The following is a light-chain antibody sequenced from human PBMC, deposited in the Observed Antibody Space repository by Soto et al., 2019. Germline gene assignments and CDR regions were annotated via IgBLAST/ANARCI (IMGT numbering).Light chain of an antibody. J-gene: IGLJ1*01. V-gene: IGLV2-14*01. CDR2: AVN. Sequence: QSVLTQPASVSGSPGQSITISCTGTASDVGGYNYVSWYQQHPGKAPKLMIRAVNNRPSGISSRFSGSKSGNTASLTISGLQSEDEADYFCCSYTSRTTYVFGTGTKVTVL. CDR1: ASDVGGYNY. CDR3: CSYTSRTTYV.